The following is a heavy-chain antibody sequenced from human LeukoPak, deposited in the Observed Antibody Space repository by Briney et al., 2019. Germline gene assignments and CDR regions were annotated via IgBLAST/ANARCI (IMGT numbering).Heavy chain of an antibody. D-gene: IGHD6-13*01. CDR1: GYTFTSYG. J-gene: IGHJ4*02. V-gene: IGHV1-18*01. CDR2: ISAYNGNT. Sequence: ASVKVSCKAFGYTFTSYGISWVRQAPGQGLEWMGWISAYNGNTNYAQKLQGRVTMTTDTSTSTAYMELRSLRSDDTAVYYCAKSPGDSSSWYWDPNFDYWGQGTLVTVSS. CDR3: AKSPGDSSSWYWDPNFDY.